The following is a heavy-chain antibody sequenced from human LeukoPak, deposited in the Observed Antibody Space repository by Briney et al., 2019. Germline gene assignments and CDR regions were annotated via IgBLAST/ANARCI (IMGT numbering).Heavy chain of an antibody. CDR2: IDTSSSTM. J-gene: IGHJ3*01. CDR3: AREDDSWGPNNLDL. CDR1: AFXFSDYS. V-gene: IGHV3-48*02. Sequence: PGGSLRLSCAASAFXFSDYSMNWVRQAPGKGLEWLSYIDTSSSTMYYADSVMGRFTISRDNAKESLYLQMNSLRDEDTAVYYCAREDDSWGPNNLDLWGQGTMVTVSS. D-gene: IGHD7-27*01.